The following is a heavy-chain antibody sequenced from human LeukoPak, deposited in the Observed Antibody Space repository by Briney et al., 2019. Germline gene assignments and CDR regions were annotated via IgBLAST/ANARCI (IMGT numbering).Heavy chain of an antibody. CDR2: FDPEDGET. V-gene: IGHV1-24*01. J-gene: IGHJ4*02. D-gene: IGHD3-22*01. CDR1: GYTLTELS. CDR3: ATGHGYYYDSSGYYFRY. Sequence: ASVKVSCKVSGYTLTELSMHWVRQAPGEGLEWMGGFDPEDGETIYAQKFQGRVTMTEDTSTDTAYMELSSLRSEDTAVYYCATGHGYYYDSSGYYFRYWGQGTLVTVSS.